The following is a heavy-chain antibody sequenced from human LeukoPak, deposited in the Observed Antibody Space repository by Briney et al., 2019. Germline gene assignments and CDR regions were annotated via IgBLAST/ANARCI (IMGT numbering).Heavy chain of an antibody. J-gene: IGHJ4*02. CDR2: IRGSAGST. Sequence: GGSLRLSCAAAGFTFGSYAMTWVRQAPEKGREWVSAIRGSAGSTYYADSGEGRFTISRDDSQNTLYLPMNTLRSKDTAVYYCARVWTSGGANCYALDYWGQGTLLTVSS. CDR3: ARVWTSGGANCYALDY. CDR1: GFTFGSYA. D-gene: IGHD2-2*01. V-gene: IGHV3-23*01.